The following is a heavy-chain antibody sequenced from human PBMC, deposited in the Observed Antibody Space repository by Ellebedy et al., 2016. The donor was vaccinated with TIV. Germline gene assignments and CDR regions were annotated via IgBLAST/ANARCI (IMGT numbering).Heavy chain of an antibody. CDR1: GFSFRSYW. CDR3: ARRGSYGDYAVQNKSWFDP. D-gene: IGHD4-17*01. CDR2: IFLDCILA. Sequence: GESLKISCAASGFSFRSYWMSFVRQAPGKGLELFSLIFLDCILAYYVVSVKRRFTISRDNDNKALFLQMNSLRVEDTAVDYCARRGSYGDYAVQNKSWFDPWGRGTLVTVSS. V-gene: IGHV3-7*01. J-gene: IGHJ5*02.